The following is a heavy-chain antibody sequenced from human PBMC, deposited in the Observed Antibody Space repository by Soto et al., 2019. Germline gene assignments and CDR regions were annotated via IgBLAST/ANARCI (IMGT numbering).Heavy chain of an antibody. Sequence: GGSLRLSCAASGFTFSSYWMSWVRQAPGKGLEWVANIKQDGSEKYYVDSVKGRFTISRDNAKNSLYLQMNSLRAEDTAVYYCARDGVHSAQYYFDYWGQGTLVTVSS. V-gene: IGHV3-7*01. D-gene: IGHD1-26*01. CDR2: IKQDGSEK. CDR3: ARDGVHSAQYYFDY. J-gene: IGHJ4*02. CDR1: GFTFSSYW.